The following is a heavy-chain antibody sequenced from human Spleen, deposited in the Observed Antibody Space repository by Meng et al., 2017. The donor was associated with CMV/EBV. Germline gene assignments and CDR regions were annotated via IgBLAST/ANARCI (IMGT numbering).Heavy chain of an antibody. J-gene: IGHJ4*02. Sequence: GESLKISCAASGFPVSSNYMSWVRQAPEKGLQWVSTIFTDGSTFYADSVKGRFTMSRDNSRNTLYLQLNSLRVEDTAVYYCAREGALNFDCWGQGTLVTVSS. CDR3: AREGALNFDC. V-gene: IGHV3-53*01. D-gene: IGHD4/OR15-4a*01. CDR1: GFPVSSNY. CDR2: IFTDGST.